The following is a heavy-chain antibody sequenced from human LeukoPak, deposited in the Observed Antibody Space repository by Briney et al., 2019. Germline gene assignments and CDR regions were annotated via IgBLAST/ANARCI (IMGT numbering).Heavy chain of an antibody. CDR2: INPNSGGT. D-gene: IGHD6-6*01. V-gene: IGHV1-2*02. Sequence: ASVKVSCKASGYTFTGYYMHWVRQAPGQGLEWMGWINPNSGGTNYAQKFQGRVTMTRDTSISTAYMELSSLRSEDTAVYYCARTSARAINEYYFDYWGQGTLVTVSS. J-gene: IGHJ4*02. CDR1: GYTFTGYY. CDR3: ARTSARAINEYYFDY.